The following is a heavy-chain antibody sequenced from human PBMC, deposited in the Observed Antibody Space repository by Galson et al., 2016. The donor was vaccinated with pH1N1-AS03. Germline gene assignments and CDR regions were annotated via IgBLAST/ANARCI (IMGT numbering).Heavy chain of an antibody. D-gene: IGHD3-10*02. V-gene: IGHV4-38-2*01. CDR2: IHYSGRT. CDR3: ARLFGQTRAPARDVRGY. Sequence: LSLTCAVSGYYISNGYYWGWIRQPPGKGLEWIGSIHYSGRTYYSPSLKSRVTMSVDTSKNQFSLNLSSVTAEDTAVYYCARLFGQTRAPARDVRGYWGPGTLVSVSS. J-gene: IGHJ4*02. CDR1: GYYISNGYY.